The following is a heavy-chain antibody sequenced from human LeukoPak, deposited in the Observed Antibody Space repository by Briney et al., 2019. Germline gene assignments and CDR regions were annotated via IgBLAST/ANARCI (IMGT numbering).Heavy chain of an antibody. Sequence: GSLRLSCAASGFTVTSTYMSWIRQPAGKGLEWIGRVHTSGSTNYNPSLKSRVTMSVDTARNQFSLKLSSATAADTAVYYCARDLLYSSSSDGQGYWGQGTLVTVSS. V-gene: IGHV4-4*07. CDR2: VHTSGST. CDR1: GFTVTSTY. J-gene: IGHJ4*02. D-gene: IGHD6-6*01. CDR3: ARDLLYSSSSDGQGY.